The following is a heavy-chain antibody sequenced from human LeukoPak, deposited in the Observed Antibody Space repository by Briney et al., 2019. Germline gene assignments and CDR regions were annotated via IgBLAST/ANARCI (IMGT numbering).Heavy chain of an antibody. V-gene: IGHV6-1*01. D-gene: IGHD6-19*01. CDR2: TYYRSKWYN. CDR1: GDSVSSNSAT. J-gene: IGHJ4*02. Sequence: SQTLSLTCAISGDSVSSNSATWNWIRQPRSRGLDWLGRTYYRSKWYNDYAVSVKSRITLNPDTSKNHFSLQLNSVTPEDTAVYYCTGAKSTGWPYDYWGQGTLVTVSS. CDR3: TGAKSTGWPYDY.